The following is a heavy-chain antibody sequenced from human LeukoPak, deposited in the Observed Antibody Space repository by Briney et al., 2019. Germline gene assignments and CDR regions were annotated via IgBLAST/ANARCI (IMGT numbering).Heavy chain of an antibody. CDR2: IDPNTGDT. CDR3: ARLGLHGSGTYYFFDY. CDR1: GQSLAGYF. Sequence: ASVKVSCKASGQSLAGYFIHWVRQAPGQGLEWVGRIDPNTGDTIYAQNFQGRVTVTSATSISTAYMELSRLTSDDTAVYFCARLGLHGSGTYYFFDYWGQGTLVTVSS. D-gene: IGHD3-10*01. V-gene: IGHV1-2*06. J-gene: IGHJ4*02.